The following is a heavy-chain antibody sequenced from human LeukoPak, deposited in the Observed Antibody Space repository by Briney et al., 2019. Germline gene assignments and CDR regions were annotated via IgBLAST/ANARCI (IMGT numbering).Heavy chain of an antibody. CDR3: AREKVDTAMKKDLDY. CDR2: ISSSSSYI. V-gene: IGHV3-21*01. J-gene: IGHJ4*02. CDR1: GFTFSSYS. Sequence: PGGSLRLSCAASGFTFSSYSMNWVRQAPGKGLEWVSSISSSSSYIYYADSVKGRFTISRDNAKNSLYLQMNSLRAEDTAVYYCAREKVDTAMKKDLDYWGQGTLVTVSS. D-gene: IGHD5-18*01.